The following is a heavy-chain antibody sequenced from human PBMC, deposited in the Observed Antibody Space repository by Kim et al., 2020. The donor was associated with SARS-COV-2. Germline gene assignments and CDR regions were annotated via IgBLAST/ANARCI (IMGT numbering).Heavy chain of an antibody. Sequence: ASVKVSCKASGYTFTSYAMNWVRQAPGQGLEWMGWINTNTGNPTYAQGFTGRFVFSLDTSVSTAYLQISSLKAEDTAVYYCVGTSGRGGYSHGPAKDYYYGRDVWGQGTTVTVS. D-gene: IGHD5-18*01. V-gene: IGHV7-4-1*02. CDR1: GYTFTSYA. CDR3: VGTSGRGGYSHGPAKDYYYGRDV. J-gene: IGHJ6*02. CDR2: INTNTGNP.